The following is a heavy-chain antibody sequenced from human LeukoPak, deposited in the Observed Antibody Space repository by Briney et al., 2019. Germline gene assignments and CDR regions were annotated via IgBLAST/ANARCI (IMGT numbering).Heavy chain of an antibody. CDR2: INHSEST. Sequence: SETLSLTCAVYGESFSGCDWTWIRQPPGKGLEWIGEINHSESTNYNPSLKSRVTVSVDTSKNQFSLKLTSVTAADTAVYYCARDRRYFDTGGLGGPGYWGQGTLVTVSS. D-gene: IGHD2-8*02. V-gene: IGHV4-34*01. CDR1: GESFSGCD. CDR3: ARDRRYFDTGGLGGPGY. J-gene: IGHJ4*02.